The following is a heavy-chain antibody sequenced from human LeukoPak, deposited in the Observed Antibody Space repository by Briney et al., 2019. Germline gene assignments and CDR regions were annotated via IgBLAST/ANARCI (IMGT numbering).Heavy chain of an antibody. CDR3: ARRVAVAGNYYFDY. V-gene: IGHV4-59*08. CDR2: MYYSGIT. CDR1: GGSISSYY. D-gene: IGHD6-19*01. Sequence: SETLSLTCTVSGGSISSYYWSWFRQPPGKGLEWIGYMYYSGITNYNPSLKSRVTISVDTSKNQFSLKLSSVTAADTAVYYCARRVAVAGNYYFDYWGQGTLVTVSA. J-gene: IGHJ4*02.